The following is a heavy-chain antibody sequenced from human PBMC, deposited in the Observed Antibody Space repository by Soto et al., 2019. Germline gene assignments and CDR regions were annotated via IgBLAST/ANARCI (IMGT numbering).Heavy chain of an antibody. CDR2: MSGTGGTT. V-gene: IGHV3-23*01. D-gene: IGHD3-10*01. J-gene: IGHJ6*02. Sequence: SGGSLRLSCAASGITFSSYAMTWVRQAPGKGLEWVSSMSGTGGTTYQADSLKGRFTISRDNSKNTLYLQMKNLRGEDTAVYYCAKEQGELLGLHFYGMDVWGQGTTVTVSS. CDR1: GITFSSYA. CDR3: AKEQGELLGLHFYGMDV.